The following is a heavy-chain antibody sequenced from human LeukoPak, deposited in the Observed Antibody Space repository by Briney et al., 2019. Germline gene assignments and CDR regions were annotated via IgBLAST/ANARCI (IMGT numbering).Heavy chain of an antibody. CDR3: ARVPLRYAFDI. CDR1: GFTFSSYW. V-gene: IGHV3-74*01. J-gene: IGHJ3*02. D-gene: IGHD5-12*01. CDR2: INTDGSSI. Sequence: SGGSLRLSCAASGFTFSSYWLHWVRQAPGKGLVWVSRINTDGSSINYADSVKGRFTISRDNAKNTLYLQMNSLRAEDTAVYYCARVPLRYAFDIWGQGTMVTVSS.